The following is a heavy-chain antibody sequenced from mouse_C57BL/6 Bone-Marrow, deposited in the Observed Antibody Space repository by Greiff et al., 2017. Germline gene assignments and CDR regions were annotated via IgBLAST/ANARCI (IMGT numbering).Heavy chain of an antibody. V-gene: IGHV5-17*01. CDR1: GFTFSDYG. J-gene: IGHJ3*01. D-gene: IGHD2-12*01. CDR3: ARGIPTVEAWFSY. Sequence: DVKVEESGGGLVKPGGSLKLSCAASGFTFSDYGMHWVRQAPEKGLEWVAYISSGSSTIYYEDTVKGRFTLSRDTSKNTLFLQMTSLRSEDTAMYYCARGIPTVEAWFSYWGQGTLVTVSA. CDR2: ISSGSSTI.